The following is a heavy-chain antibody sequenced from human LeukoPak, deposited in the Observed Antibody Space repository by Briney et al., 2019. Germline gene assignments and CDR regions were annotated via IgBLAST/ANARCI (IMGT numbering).Heavy chain of an antibody. CDR2: IYYSGST. CDR1: GGSISSYY. J-gene: IGHJ4*02. Sequence: SETLSLTCTVSGGSISSYYWSWVRQPPGKGLEWIGYIYYSGSTYYNPSLKSRVTISVDTSKNHFSLKLSSVTAADTAVYYCARYGDGYTPFDYWGQGTLVTVSS. V-gene: IGHV4-59*08. CDR3: ARYGDGYTPFDY. D-gene: IGHD5-24*01.